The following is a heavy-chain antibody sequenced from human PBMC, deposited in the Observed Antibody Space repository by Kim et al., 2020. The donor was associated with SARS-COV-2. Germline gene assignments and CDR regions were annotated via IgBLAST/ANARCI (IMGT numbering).Heavy chain of an antibody. Sequence: SETLSLTCTVSGGSISSSSYYWGWIRQPPGKGLEWIGSIYYSGSTYYNPSLKSRVTISVDTSKNQFSLKLSSVTAADTAVYYCARSLGMDPHAFDIWGQGTMVTVSS. CDR3: ARSLGMDPHAFDI. CDR2: IYYSGST. CDR1: GGSISSSSYY. D-gene: IGHD2-2*03. J-gene: IGHJ3*02. V-gene: IGHV4-39*07.